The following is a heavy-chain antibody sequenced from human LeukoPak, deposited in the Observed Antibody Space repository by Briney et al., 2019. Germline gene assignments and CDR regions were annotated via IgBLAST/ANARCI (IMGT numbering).Heavy chain of an antibody. V-gene: IGHV1-69*13. CDR3: ARGWGGYDFNYYYYMDV. CDR1: GGTFSSYA. J-gene: IGHJ6*03. CDR2: IIPIFGTA. D-gene: IGHD5-12*01. Sequence: SVKVSCKASGGTFSSYAISWVRQAPGQGLEWMGGIIPIFGTANYAQKFQGRVTITADESTSTAYMELSSLRSEDTAVYYCARGWGGYDFNYYYYMDVWGKGTTVTISS.